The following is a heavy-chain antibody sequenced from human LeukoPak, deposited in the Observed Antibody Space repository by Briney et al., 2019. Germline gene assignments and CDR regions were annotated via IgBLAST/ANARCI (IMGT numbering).Heavy chain of an antibody. V-gene: IGHV6-1*01. Sequence: SQTLSLTCAISGDSVSSNSAAWNWLRQSPSRGLEWLGRTYYRSKWYNDYAVSVKSRITINPDTSKNQFSLQLNSVTPEDTAVYYCARARYCSGGTCYPPEYYYYYYMDVWGKGTTVTVSS. CDR2: TYYRSKWYN. CDR1: GDSVSSNSAA. D-gene: IGHD2-15*01. CDR3: ARARYCSGGTCYPPEYYYYYYMDV. J-gene: IGHJ6*03.